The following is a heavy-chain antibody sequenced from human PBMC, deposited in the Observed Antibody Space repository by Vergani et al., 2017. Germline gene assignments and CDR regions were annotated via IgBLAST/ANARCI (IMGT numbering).Heavy chain of an antibody. V-gene: IGHV3-48*03. CDR2: ISSSGHII. CDR3: AREVCPSSTSCDCDY. D-gene: IGHD2-2*01. CDR1: GFTFSSYE. J-gene: IGHJ4*02. Sequence: EVQLVESGGGLVQPGGSLRLSCAASGFTFSSYEMHWVRQAPGKGLGWVSYISSSGHIIYYADSVKGRFTISRDSAKNSLYLQMNSLRAEDAAVYYCAREVCPSSTSCDCDYWGQGTLVTVSS.